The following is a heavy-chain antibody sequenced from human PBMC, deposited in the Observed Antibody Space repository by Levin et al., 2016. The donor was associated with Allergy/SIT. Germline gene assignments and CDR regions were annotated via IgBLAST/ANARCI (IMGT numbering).Heavy chain of an antibody. J-gene: IGHJ4*02. D-gene: IGHD3-3*01. CDR2: INWNGGST. V-gene: IGHV3-20*03. CDR3: ARDHDVPFWSGYFDY. Sequence: VRQAPGKGLEWVSGINWNGGSTGYADSVKGRFTISRDNAKNSLYLQMNSLRAEDTALYYCARDHDVPFWSGYFDYWGQGTLVTVSS.